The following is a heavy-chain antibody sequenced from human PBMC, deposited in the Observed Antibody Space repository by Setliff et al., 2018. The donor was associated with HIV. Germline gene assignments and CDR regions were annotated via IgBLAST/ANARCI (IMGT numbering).Heavy chain of an antibody. Sequence: KPSETLSLTCTVSGGSISSYYWSWIRQPPGKGLEWIGSTYTSGSTNYNPSLKSRLTISLDTKNQFSLKLSSVTAADTAVYYCARGGSGNSYNGAFDYWGQGTLVTSPQ. CDR1: GGSISSYY. CDR2: TYTSGST. V-gene: IGHV4-4*08. D-gene: IGHD3-10*01. J-gene: IGHJ4*02. CDR3: ARGGSGNSYNGAFDY.